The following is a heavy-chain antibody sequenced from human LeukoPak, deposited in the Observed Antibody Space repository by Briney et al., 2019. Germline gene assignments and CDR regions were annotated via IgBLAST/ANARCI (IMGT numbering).Heavy chain of an antibody. CDR1: GFTFSSYW. CDR2: IKEDGNEK. V-gene: IGHV3-7*01. CDR3: AREMGIVNTKPFAH. Sequence: PGGSLRLSCAASGFTFSSYWMNWVRQAPGKGLEWVANIKEDGNEKYYVDSVKGRFTISRDNTKNSLYLQMNSLRAEDTAVYYCAREMGIVNTKPFAHWGQGTLVTVSS. D-gene: IGHD3-16*02. J-gene: IGHJ4*02.